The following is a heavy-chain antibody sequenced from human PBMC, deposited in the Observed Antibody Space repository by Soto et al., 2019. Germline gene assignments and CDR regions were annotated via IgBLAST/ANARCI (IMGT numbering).Heavy chain of an antibody. CDR3: ASIAAPGTTHFDF. J-gene: IGHJ4*02. Sequence: SETLSLTCTVSGGSLGSSGYYWGWIRQSPGKGLEWIGNIYYSGNTFYNPSLKSRVTISVDTSKNQIYLHLSAVTAADAAIFYCASIAAPGTTHFDFWGQGTLVTVSS. D-gene: IGHD6-13*01. V-gene: IGHV4-39*01. CDR1: GGSLGSSGYY. CDR2: IYYSGNT.